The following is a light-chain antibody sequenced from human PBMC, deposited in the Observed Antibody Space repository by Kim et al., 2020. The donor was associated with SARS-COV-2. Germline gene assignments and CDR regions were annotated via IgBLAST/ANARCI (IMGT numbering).Light chain of an antibody. CDR3: QVWDSSSDLLV. J-gene: IGLJ2*01. V-gene: IGLV3-21*04. CDR1: NMGSKR. CDR2: YDS. Sequence: AAGKTARITCGGNNMGSKRVHWYQQKPGQATVLVIYYDSDRPSGIPERFSGSNSGNTATLTISRVEAVDEADYYCQVWDSSSDLLVFGGGTKVTVL.